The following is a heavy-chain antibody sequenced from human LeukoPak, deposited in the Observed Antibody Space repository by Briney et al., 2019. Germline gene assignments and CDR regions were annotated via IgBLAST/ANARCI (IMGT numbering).Heavy chain of an antibody. Sequence: PSETLSLTCTVSGVSISSYYWSWIRQTPGKGLEWIGYIYYSGSTNYNPSLKSRVTIWVDTSKTQFSLKLSSVTAADTAVYYCARASSGWYGLFDNWGQGTLVTVSS. D-gene: IGHD6-19*01. V-gene: IGHV4-59*01. CDR2: IYYSGST. CDR1: GVSISSYY. J-gene: IGHJ4*02. CDR3: ARASSGWYGLFDN.